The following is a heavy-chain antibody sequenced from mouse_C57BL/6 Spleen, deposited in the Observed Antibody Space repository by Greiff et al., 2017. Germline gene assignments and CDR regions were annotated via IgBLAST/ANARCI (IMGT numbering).Heavy chain of an antibody. CDR1: GYTFTDYE. CDR2: IDPETGGT. V-gene: IGHV1-15*01. Sequence: VQLQQSGAELVRPGASVTLSCKASGYTFTDYEMHWVKQTPVHGLEWIGAIDPETGGTAYNQKFKGKAILAADRSSSPAYMELRSLTAEDSYVYYCTRRRYWGQGTTLTVSA. J-gene: IGHJ2*01. CDR3: TRRRY.